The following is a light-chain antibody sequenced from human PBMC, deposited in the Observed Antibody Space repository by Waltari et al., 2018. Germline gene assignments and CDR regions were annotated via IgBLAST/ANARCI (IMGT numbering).Light chain of an antibody. CDR3: MQGTHWPRT. CDR1: QSLVDSEGNNY. Sequence: DVVITPSPLSLPVTLGQPASISCRSSQSLVDSEGNNYLSWFQQRPGQSPRRLIYKVSNRDSGIPDRFSGSGSGTDFTLKISRVEAEDVGVYYCMQGTHWPRTFGQGTKVEIK. J-gene: IGKJ1*01. CDR2: KVS. V-gene: IGKV2-30*01.